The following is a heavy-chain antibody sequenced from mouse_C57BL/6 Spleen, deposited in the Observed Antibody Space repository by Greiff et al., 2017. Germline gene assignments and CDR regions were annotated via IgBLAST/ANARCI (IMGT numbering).Heavy chain of an antibody. V-gene: IGHV5-4*03. Sequence: EVKLVESGGGLVKPGGSLKLSCAASGFPFSSYAMSWVRQTPEKRLEWVATISDGGSYTYYPDNVKGRFTISRDNAKNNLYLQMSHLKSEDTAMYYCARVNSNYAMDYWGQGTSVTVSS. CDR3: ARVNSNYAMDY. CDR1: GFPFSSYA. J-gene: IGHJ4*01. CDR2: ISDGGSYT. D-gene: IGHD2-5*01.